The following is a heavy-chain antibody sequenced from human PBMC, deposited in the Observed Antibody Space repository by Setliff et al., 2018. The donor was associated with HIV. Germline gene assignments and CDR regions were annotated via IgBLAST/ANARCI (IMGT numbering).Heavy chain of an antibody. D-gene: IGHD3-10*01. CDR3: ARGGYHGFGSYGDY. CDR2: LNPSGDST. Sequence: ASVKVSCKASGYTFTSYYVHWVRQAPGQGLEWMGILNPSGDSTACAQKFQGRVTMSRDTSTSTVYMELSRLRSDDTAVYYCARGGYHGFGSYGDYWGQGTLVTVS. J-gene: IGHJ4*02. CDR1: GYTFTSYY. V-gene: IGHV1-46*01.